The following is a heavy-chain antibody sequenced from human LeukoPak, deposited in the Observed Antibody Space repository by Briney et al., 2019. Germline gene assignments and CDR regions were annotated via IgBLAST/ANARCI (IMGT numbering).Heavy chain of an antibody. D-gene: IGHD3-10*01. J-gene: IGHJ4*02. CDR1: GGSFSGYY. Sequence: SETLSLPCAVYGGSFSGYYWSWIRQPPGKGLEWIGEINHSGSTNYNPSLKSRVTISVDTSKNQFSLKLSSVTAADTAVYYCARGIVAPYYYGSGSYYRFDYWGQGTLVTVSS. V-gene: IGHV4-34*01. CDR2: INHSGST. CDR3: ARGIVAPYYYGSGSYYRFDY.